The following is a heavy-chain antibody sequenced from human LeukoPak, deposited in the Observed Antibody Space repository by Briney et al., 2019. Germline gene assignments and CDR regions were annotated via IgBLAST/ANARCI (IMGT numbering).Heavy chain of an antibody. CDR1: GGSVTDYY. D-gene: IGHD7-27*01. Sequence: SETLSLTCTVSGGSVTDYYWSWIRQSPGKGLEWIGYIYYTGTSYNPSLKSRVAISADTSKNQFSLKLISVTAADTAVYYCASRKLGNDYWGQGTLVTVSS. V-gene: IGHV4-59*02. CDR2: IYYTGT. J-gene: IGHJ4*02. CDR3: ASRKLGNDY.